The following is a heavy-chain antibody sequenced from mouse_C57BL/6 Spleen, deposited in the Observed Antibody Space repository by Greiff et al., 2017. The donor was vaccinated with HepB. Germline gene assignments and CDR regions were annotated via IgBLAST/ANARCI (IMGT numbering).Heavy chain of an antibody. J-gene: IGHJ2*01. Sequence: EVKLQESGAELVRPGASVKLSCTASGFNIKDDYMHWVKQRPEQGLEWIGWIDPENGDTEYASKFQGKATITADTSSNTAYLQLSSLTSEDTAVYYCTTLVTTASDYWGQGTTLTVSS. V-gene: IGHV14-4*01. D-gene: IGHD2-2*01. CDR2: IDPENGDT. CDR1: GFNIKDDY. CDR3: TTLVTTASDY.